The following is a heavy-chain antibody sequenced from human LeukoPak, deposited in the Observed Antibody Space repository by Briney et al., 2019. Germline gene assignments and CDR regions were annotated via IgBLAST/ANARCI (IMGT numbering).Heavy chain of an antibody. CDR1: GYTFTGYY. V-gene: IGHV1-2*02. D-gene: IGHD2-8*01. Sequence: ASVKVSCKASGYTFTGYYMHWVRQAPGQGLEWMGWINPNSGGTNYAQKFQGRVTMTRDTSISTAYMELSRLRSDDTAVYYCARRLRGDRNWFDPWGQGTLVTVSS. CDR2: INPNSGGT. J-gene: IGHJ5*02. CDR3: ARRLRGDRNWFDP.